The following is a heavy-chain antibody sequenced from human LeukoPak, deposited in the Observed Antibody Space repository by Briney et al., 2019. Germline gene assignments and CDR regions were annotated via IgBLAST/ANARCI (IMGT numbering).Heavy chain of an antibody. Sequence: ASVKVSCKASGYTFTSYYMHWVRQAPGQGLEWMGIINPSGGSTSYAQKFRGRVAMTTDTSTGTVYMDLRSLRSDDTAVYYCARDIATVQHQDWGQGTLVTVSS. J-gene: IGHJ4*02. CDR1: GYTFTSYY. V-gene: IGHV1-46*01. CDR3: ARDIATVQHQD. CDR2: INPSGGST. D-gene: IGHD1-1*01.